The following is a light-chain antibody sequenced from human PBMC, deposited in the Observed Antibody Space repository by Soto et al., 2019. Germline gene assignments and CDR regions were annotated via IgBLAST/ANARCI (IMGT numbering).Light chain of an antibody. CDR3: QQFSDSPPERT. V-gene: IGKV3-15*01. CDR2: GAS. Sequence: ETVMTQSPAVLSVSPGERATPSCRASQSVDSRLAWYQQKPGQAPRLLIYGASTRATGIPARFSGSGSGTEFTLTISSLQSEDSAIYYCQQFSDSPPERTFGQGTKVEVK. CDR1: QSVDSR. J-gene: IGKJ1*01.